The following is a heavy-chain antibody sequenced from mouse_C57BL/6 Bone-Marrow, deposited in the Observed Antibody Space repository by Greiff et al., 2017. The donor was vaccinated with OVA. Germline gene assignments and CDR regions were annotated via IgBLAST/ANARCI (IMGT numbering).Heavy chain of an antibody. V-gene: IGHV2-9-1*01. D-gene: IGHD1-1*01. J-gene: IGHJ1*03. CDR2: IWTGGGT. CDR3: ATPSVVPYWYFDV. CDR1: GFSLTSYA. Sequence: VQVVESGPGLVAPSQSLSITCTVSGFSLTSYAISWVRQPPGKGLEWLGVIWTGGGTNYNSALKSRLSISKDNSKSQVFLKMNSLQTDDTARYCCATPSVVPYWYFDVWGTGTTVTVSS.